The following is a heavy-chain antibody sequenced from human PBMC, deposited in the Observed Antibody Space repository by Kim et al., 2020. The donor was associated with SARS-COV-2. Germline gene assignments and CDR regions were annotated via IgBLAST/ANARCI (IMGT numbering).Heavy chain of an antibody. CDR3: ARGTTGPHADWFDP. J-gene: IGHJ5*02. Sequence: VDSVKGRFTSSRDNARNSLYLQMSSLRGEDTAVYYCARGTTGPHADWFDPWGQGTLVTVSS. D-gene: IGHD1-7*01. V-gene: IGHV3-7*01.